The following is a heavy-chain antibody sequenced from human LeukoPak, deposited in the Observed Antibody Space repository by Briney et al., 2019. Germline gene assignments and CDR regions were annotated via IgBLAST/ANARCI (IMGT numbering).Heavy chain of an antibody. V-gene: IGHV3-30*18. D-gene: IGHD6-13*01. CDR3: AKAAAGTEYYFEY. J-gene: IGHJ4*02. CDR2: ISYDGSTK. CDR1: GFTFSSYG. Sequence: PGGSLRLSCAASGFTFSSYGMHWVRQAPDKGMEWVAVISYDGSTKYYADSVKGQFTISRDNSKNTLYLQMDSLRAEDTAVYYCAKAAAGTEYYFEYWGQGTLVTVSS.